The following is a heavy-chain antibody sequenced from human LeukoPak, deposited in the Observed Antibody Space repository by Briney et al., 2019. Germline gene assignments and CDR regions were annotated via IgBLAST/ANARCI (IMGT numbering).Heavy chain of an antibody. Sequence: GGSLRLSCTGFGFIFSSYDMNWVRQAPGKGLEWISYISSGSLTMYHADSVKGRFTISRDNAKSSLYLQMNSLRVEDTAIYYCARARGTDIDYWGQGALVTVSS. V-gene: IGHV3-48*03. CDR3: ARARGTDIDY. J-gene: IGHJ4*02. CDR1: GFIFSSYD. CDR2: ISSGSLTM. D-gene: IGHD2-8*02.